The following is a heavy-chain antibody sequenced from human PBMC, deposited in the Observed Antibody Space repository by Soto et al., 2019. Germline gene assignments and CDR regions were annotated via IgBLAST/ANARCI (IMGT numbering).Heavy chain of an antibody. CDR2: IYYSGST. D-gene: IGHD3-22*01. CDR1: GGSVSSGSYY. CDR3: ARYGTYYYDSSGYTNWFDP. J-gene: IGHJ5*02. Sequence: PSETLSLTCTVSGGSVSSGSYYWSWIRQPPGKGLEWIGYIYYSGSTNYNPSLKSRVTISVDTSKNQFSLKLSFVTAADTAVYYCARYGTYYYDSSGYTNWFDPWGQGTLVTVSS. V-gene: IGHV4-61*01.